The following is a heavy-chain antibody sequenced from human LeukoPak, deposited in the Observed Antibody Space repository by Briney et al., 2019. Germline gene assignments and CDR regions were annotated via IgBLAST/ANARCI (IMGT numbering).Heavy chain of an antibody. D-gene: IGHD1-26*01. Sequence: GGSLRLSCTASGFTFGDYAMSWVRQAPGKGLEWVGFIRSKAYGGTTEYAASVKGRFTISRDDFKSIAYLQMNSLKTEDTAVYYCTRESGSYWEYYFDYWGQGTLVTVSS. CDR2: IRSKAYGGTT. J-gene: IGHJ4*02. V-gene: IGHV3-49*04. CDR1: GFTFGDYA. CDR3: TRESGSYWEYYFDY.